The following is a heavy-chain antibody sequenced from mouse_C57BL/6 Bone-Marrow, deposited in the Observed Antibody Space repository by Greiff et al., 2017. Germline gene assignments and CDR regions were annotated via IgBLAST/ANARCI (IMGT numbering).Heavy chain of an antibody. CDR3: ARHYYGSSRYFDY. Sequence: EVKLVESGGGLVQPGESLKLSCESNEYEFPSHDMSWVRKTPGKRLELVAALNSDGGSTYYPDTMERRFIISRDNTKKTLYLQMSSRRSEDTALYYCARHYYGSSRYFDYWGKGTTLTVSS. V-gene: IGHV5-2*01. D-gene: IGHD1-1*01. J-gene: IGHJ2*01. CDR1: EYEFPSHD. CDR2: LNSDGGST.